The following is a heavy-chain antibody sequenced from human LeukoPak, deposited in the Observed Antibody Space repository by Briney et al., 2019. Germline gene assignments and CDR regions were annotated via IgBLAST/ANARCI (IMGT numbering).Heavy chain of an antibody. CDR1: GFTFDDYG. D-gene: IGHD2-21*02. CDR2: INWNGGST. CDR3: AREHIVVVTAVGPGWFDP. Sequence: PGGSLRLSCAASGFTFDDYGMSWVRHAPGKGLEWVSGINWNGGSTGYADSVKGRFTISRDNAKNSLYLQMNSLRAEDTALYYCAREHIVVVTAVGPGWFDPWGQGTLVTVSS. J-gene: IGHJ5*02. V-gene: IGHV3-20*04.